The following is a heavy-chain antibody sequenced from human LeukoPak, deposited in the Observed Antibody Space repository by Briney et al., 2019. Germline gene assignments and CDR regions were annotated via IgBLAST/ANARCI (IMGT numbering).Heavy chain of an antibody. J-gene: IGHJ4*02. CDR1: GGSFSGFY. V-gene: IGHV4-34*12. D-gene: IGHD3-16*01. CDR3: ARIWGGY. CDR2: IIHTGST. Sequence: SETLSLTCAVYGGSFSGFYWTWIRQPPGKGLEWVGEIIHTGSTNYNPSLKSRVTISVDTPKNQFSLNLTSVTAADTAVYYCARIWGGYWGQGTLVTVSS.